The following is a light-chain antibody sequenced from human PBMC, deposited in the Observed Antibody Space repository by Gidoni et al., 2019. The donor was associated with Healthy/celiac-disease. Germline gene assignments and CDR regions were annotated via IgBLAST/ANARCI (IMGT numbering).Light chain of an antibody. V-gene: IGLV2-14*01. Sequence: SALTQPASVSGSPGQPITISCTGTSSDVGGYNYVSWYQQHPGKAPKLMIYDVSNRPSGVSNRFSGSKSGNTASLTISGLQAEDEADYYCSSYTSSSTPWVFGGGTKLTVL. CDR3: SSYTSSSTPWV. CDR1: SSDVGGYNY. CDR2: DVS. J-gene: IGLJ3*02.